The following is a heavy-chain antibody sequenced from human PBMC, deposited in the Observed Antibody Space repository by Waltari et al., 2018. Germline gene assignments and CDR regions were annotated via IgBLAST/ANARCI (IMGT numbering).Heavy chain of an antibody. V-gene: IGHV4-39*01. CDR3: ARHVSNYYDTTGYPPHFDY. CDR2: IFYTGTT. D-gene: IGHD3-22*01. J-gene: IGHJ4*02. CDR1: GASISSRNYY. Sequence: QLQLQESGPGLVKPSETLSLTCTVSGASISSRNYYWGWIRQPPGKGLEWIGTIFYTGTTYYNPSLKIRVTISVDTSKNQFSLKLSSVSAADTAVYYCARHVSNYYDTTGYPPHFDYWGQGTLVTVSS.